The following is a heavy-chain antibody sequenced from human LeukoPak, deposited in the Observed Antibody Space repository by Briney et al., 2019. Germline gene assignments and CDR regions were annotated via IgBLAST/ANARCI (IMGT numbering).Heavy chain of an antibody. CDR1: GGSISRGGYY. D-gene: IGHD6-13*01. V-gene: IGHV4-30-2*01. CDR2: IYHSGST. CDR3: ARVETSSWYENYYYGMDV. Sequence: SETLSLTCTLSGGSISRGGYYWSWIPPPRGKGLEWIVYIYHSGSTYYNPSLTSRVTISVDTSKNEFSLKLSSVTAADTAVYYCARVETSSWYENYYYGMDVWGQGTTVTVSS. J-gene: IGHJ6*02.